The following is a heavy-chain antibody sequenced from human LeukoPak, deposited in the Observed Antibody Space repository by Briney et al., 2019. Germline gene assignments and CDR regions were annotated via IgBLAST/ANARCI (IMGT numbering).Heavy chain of an antibody. CDR2: ISSSGSTT. Sequence: GGSLRLSCVDSGFTLSSFAMSWVRKAPGKGLESVSTISSSGSTTYYVDSVKGRFTISRDNSRNTLYLQMNSLRGEDTAVYYCARESPAFDYWGQGTLVTVS. CDR3: ARESPAFDY. V-gene: IGHV3-23*01. J-gene: IGHJ4*02. CDR1: GFTLSSFA.